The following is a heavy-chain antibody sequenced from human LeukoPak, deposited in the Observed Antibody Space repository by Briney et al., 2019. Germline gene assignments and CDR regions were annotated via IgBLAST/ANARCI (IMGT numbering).Heavy chain of an antibody. CDR2: ISSSGSTI. D-gene: IGHD3-9*01. CDR3: AIPYFDP. CDR1: GFTFSSYE. J-gene: IGHJ5*02. V-gene: IGHV3-48*03. Sequence: GGALRLSWAASGFTFSSYEMNWGGQDPGKGLEGVSYISSSGSTIYYADAVKGRCTISRGNAKNSLYLQMNSLRAEDTAVYSCAIPYFDPWGQGTLVPVSS.